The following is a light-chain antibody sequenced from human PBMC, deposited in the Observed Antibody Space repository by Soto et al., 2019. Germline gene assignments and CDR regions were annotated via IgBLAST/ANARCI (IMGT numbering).Light chain of an antibody. V-gene: IGKV1-39*01. CDR2: AAS. J-gene: IGKJ1*01. CDR3: QQSYSTPPT. Sequence: DIQMTQSPSCLSASLGGSLTITCRASQSISSYLNWYQQKPGKAPKLLIYAASSLQSGVPSRFSGSGSGTDFTPTISSLQPEDFATYYCQQSYSTPPTFGQGTKVDIK. CDR1: QSISSY.